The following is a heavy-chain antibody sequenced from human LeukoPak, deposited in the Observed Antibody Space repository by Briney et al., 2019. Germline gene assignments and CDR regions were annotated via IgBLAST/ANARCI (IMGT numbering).Heavy chain of an antibody. J-gene: IGHJ6*03. CDR2: IIPIFGTA. D-gene: IGHD2-2*01. V-gene: IGHV1-69*13. CDR1: GGTFSSYA. Sequence: SAKVSCKASGGTFSSYAISWVRQAPGQGLEWMGGIIPIFGTANYAQKFQGRVTITADESTSTAYMELSSLRSEDTAVYYCARGYCSSTSCPSHYYMDVWGKGTTVTVSS. CDR3: ARGYCSSTSCPSHYYMDV.